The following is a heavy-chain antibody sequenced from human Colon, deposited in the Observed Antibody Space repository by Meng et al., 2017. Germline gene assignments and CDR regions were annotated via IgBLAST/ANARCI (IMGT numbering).Heavy chain of an antibody. CDR2: IKPDGSET. J-gene: IGHJ4*02. Sequence: GESLKISCTPSGFIIANNWMRWVRHVPGKGLECLANIKPDGSETYYVDSVRGRFTISRDNAKNSPYLQMNSLRAEDTAVYYCATLVRGTGTDYWGQGTLVTVSS. CDR1: GFIIANNW. V-gene: IGHV3-7*01. D-gene: IGHD1-26*01. CDR3: ATLVRGTGTDY.